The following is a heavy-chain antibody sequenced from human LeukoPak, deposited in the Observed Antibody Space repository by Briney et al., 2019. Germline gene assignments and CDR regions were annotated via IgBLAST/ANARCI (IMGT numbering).Heavy chain of an antibody. V-gene: IGHV3-30*04. Sequence: QPGRSLRLSCAASGFTFRSYTMHWVRQAPGKGLEWVAVILYDGRTTNYAESVRGRFTIPRDTSENTLYLQMNNLRPEDTAIYYCAREILGSAFSFDYWGQGTLVTVSS. CDR3: AREILGSAFSFDY. CDR1: GFTFRSYT. CDR2: ILYDGRTT. J-gene: IGHJ4*02. D-gene: IGHD1-26*01.